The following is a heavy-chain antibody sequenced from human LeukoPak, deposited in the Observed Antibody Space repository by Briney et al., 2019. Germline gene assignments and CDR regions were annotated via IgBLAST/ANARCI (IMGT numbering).Heavy chain of an antibody. D-gene: IGHD3-22*01. J-gene: IGHJ3*02. Sequence: GGSLRLSCAASGFTVSSNYMSWVRQAPGKGLEWVSVIYNDGHGGNTYYAASVKGRFTISRDDSKSIAYLQMNSLKTEETAVYYCTRRGYDAFDIWGQGTMVTVSS. CDR1: GFTVSSNY. CDR3: TRRGYDAFDI. V-gene: IGHV3-53*01. CDR2: IYNDGHGGNT.